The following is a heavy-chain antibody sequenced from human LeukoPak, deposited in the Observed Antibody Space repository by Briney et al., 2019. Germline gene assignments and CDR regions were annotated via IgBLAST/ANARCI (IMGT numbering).Heavy chain of an antibody. Sequence: GGSLRLSCAASGFTFSNAWMTWVRQAPGKGLEWVGRIKSKTDGGTTDYAAPVKGRFTISRDDSKNTLYLQMNSLKTEDTAVYYCTREAVTANGHFDYWGQGTLVTVSS. J-gene: IGHJ4*02. D-gene: IGHD2-21*02. CDR1: GFTFSNAW. V-gene: IGHV3-15*01. CDR2: IKSKTDGGTT. CDR3: TREAVTANGHFDY.